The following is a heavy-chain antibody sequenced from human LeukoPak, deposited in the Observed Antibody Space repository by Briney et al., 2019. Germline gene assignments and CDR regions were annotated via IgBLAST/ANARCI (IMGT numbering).Heavy chain of an antibody. CDR3: ARALLGGGSLDY. Sequence: NWIRQHPGKGLEWIGYIYYSGSTYYNPSLKSRVTISVDTSKNQFSLKLSSVTAADTAVYYCARALLGGGSLDYWGQGTLVTVSS. CDR2: IYYSGST. V-gene: IGHV4-31*02. D-gene: IGHD2-15*01. J-gene: IGHJ4*02.